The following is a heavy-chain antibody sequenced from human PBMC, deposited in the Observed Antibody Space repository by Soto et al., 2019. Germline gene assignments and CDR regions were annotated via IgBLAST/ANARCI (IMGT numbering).Heavy chain of an antibody. V-gene: IGHV3-74*01. CDR3: ARPYFGSGVRRSLAY. J-gene: IGHJ4*02. D-gene: IGHD3-10*01. Sequence: XSLRLSCAASGFTFSSSWMHWVRQAPGKGLLWVSHINSDGSNTDYAGSVKGRFIISRDNAKNTLYLQMNSLTAEDTAVYYCARPYFGSGVRRSLAYWGQGTLVTVSS. CDR2: INSDGSNT. CDR1: GFTFSSSW.